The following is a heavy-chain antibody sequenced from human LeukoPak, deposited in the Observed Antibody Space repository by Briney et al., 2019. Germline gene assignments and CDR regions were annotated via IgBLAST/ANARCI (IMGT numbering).Heavy chain of an antibody. J-gene: IGHJ5*02. CDR2: IYTSGST. D-gene: IGHD5-12*01. Sequence: SQTLSPTCTVSGGSISSGSYYWSWIRQPAGKGLEWIGRIYTSGSTNYNPSLKSRVTISVDKSKNQFSLKLSSVTAADTAVYYCARVDPLWSGYDYGWFDPWGQGTLVTVSS. CDR3: ARVDPLWSGYDYGWFDP. V-gene: IGHV4-61*02. CDR1: GGSISSGSYY.